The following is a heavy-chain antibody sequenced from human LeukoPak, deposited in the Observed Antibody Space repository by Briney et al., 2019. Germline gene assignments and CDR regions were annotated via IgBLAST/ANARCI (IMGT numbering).Heavy chain of an antibody. V-gene: IGHV3-23*01. CDR2: ISGSGGNT. CDR1: GFTFSNSA. D-gene: IGHD2-2*01. Sequence: GGSLRLSCAASGFTFSNSAMSWVRQAPGKGLEWVSTISGSGGNTHYAGSVKGRFTISRDNSKNTLYLQMNSLRAEDTAIYYSTSIGYWGQGTLVTVSS. CDR3: TSIGY. J-gene: IGHJ4*02.